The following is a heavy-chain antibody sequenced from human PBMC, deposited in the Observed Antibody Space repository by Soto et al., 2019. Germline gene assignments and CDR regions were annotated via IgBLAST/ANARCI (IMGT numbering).Heavy chain of an antibody. CDR1: GFTFSSYG. CDR3: AKTPSDRVIRWWPLPDEDYLDY. V-gene: IGHV3-30*18. J-gene: IGHJ4*02. Sequence: QVQLVESGGGVVQPGRSLRLSCAASGFTFSSYGMHWVRQAPGKGLEWVAVISYDGSNKYYADSVKGRFTISRDNSKNTLYLQMNSLRAEDTAVYYCAKTPSDRVIRWWPLPDEDYLDYWGQGTLVTVSS. D-gene: IGHD3-22*01. CDR2: ISYDGSNK.